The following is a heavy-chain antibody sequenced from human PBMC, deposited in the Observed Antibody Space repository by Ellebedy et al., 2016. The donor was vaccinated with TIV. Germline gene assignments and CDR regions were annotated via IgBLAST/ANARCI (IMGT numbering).Heavy chain of an antibody. V-gene: IGHV3-30*04. CDR3: AASEYMSGWSAIDY. D-gene: IGHD6-19*01. J-gene: IGHJ4*02. Sequence: GEPLKISCAASGFTFSSFAMHWVRQAPGKGLEWVADISGDGTYKYYADSVKGRFTISRDNSKNTLNLQMSSLRAEDTAVYYCAASEYMSGWSAIDYWGQGTLVTVSS. CDR1: GFTFSSFA. CDR2: ISGDGTYK.